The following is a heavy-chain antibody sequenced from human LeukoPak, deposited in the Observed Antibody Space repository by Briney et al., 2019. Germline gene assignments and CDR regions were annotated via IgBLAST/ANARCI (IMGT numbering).Heavy chain of an antibody. Sequence: ASVKVFCKASGYTFTDYYMHWVRQAPGQGLEWLGWIDPNRGGTIYAQKFQGRVTMTRDTSISTAYMELSRLRSDDTAVYYCARVNFHGLRWQSPFDYWGQGTLVTVSS. D-gene: IGHD4-23*01. CDR2: IDPNRGGT. CDR3: ARVNFHGLRWQSPFDY. J-gene: IGHJ4*02. CDR1: GYTFTDYY. V-gene: IGHV1-2*02.